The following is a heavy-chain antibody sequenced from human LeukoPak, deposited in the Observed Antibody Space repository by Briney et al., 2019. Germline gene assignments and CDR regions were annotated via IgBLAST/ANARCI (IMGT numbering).Heavy chain of an antibody. CDR3: ARGYGDHYLYYYYYMDV. D-gene: IGHD4-17*01. Sequence: SETLSLTCAVYGVSFSGYYWSWIRQPPGKGLEWIGEINHSGSTNYNPSLKSRVTISVDTSKNQFSLKLSSVTAADTAVYYCARGYGDHYLYYYYYMDVWGKGTTVTVSS. CDR2: INHSGST. J-gene: IGHJ6*03. CDR1: GVSFSGYY. V-gene: IGHV4-34*01.